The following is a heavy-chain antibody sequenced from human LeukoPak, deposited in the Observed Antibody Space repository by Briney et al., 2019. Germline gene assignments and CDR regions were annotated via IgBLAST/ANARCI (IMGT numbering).Heavy chain of an antibody. Sequence: GGSLRLSCAVSGFIFSDYGLHWVRQAPGKGLEWVAFIRYDGSLTDYADSMKGRFTVARDNSKNTVSLHMNSLRPEDAAVYYCAKDAVALQDEYYFDSWGQGTLVAVSS. CDR2: IRYDGSLT. V-gene: IGHV3-30*02. D-gene: IGHD2/OR15-2a*01. CDR3: AKDAVALQDEYYFDS. J-gene: IGHJ4*02. CDR1: GFIFSDYG.